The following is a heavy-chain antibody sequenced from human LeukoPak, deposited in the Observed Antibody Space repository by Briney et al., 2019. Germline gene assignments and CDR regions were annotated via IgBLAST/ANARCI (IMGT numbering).Heavy chain of an antibody. J-gene: IGHJ4*02. CDR3: AKDRSLVVVIAILFDY. CDR1: GFTFSSYA. D-gene: IGHD2-21*01. Sequence: GGSRRLSCAASGFTFSSYAMSWVRQAPGKGLEWVSAISGSGGSTYYADSVKGRFTISRDNSKNTLYLQMNSLRAEDTAVYYCAKDRSLVVVIAILFDYWGQGTLVTVSS. V-gene: IGHV3-23*01. CDR2: ISGSGGST.